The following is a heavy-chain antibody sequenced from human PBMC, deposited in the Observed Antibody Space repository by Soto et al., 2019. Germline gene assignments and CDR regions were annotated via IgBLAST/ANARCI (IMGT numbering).Heavy chain of an antibody. CDR3: ARDQQQAHFDY. J-gene: IGHJ4*02. CDR1: GFTFSDYY. D-gene: IGHD6-13*01. Sequence: QVQLVESGGGLVKPGGSLRLSCTASGFTFSDYYMSWIRQAPGKGLEWVSYISSSGSTIYYADSVKGRFTISRDNAKNLLYLRMNSLRAEDTAVYYSARDQQQAHFDYWGQGTLVTVSS. V-gene: IGHV3-11*01. CDR2: ISSSGSTI.